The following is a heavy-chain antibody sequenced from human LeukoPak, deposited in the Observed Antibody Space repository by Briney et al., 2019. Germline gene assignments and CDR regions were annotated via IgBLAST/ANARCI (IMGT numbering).Heavy chain of an antibody. Sequence: GGSLRLSCSASGFTFSSYAISWVRQAPGKGLEWVSAISGSGGSTYYADSVKGRFTISRDNSKNTLYLQMNSLRAEDTAVYYCAKEVMAAAGIDSIDYWGQGTLVTVSS. D-gene: IGHD6-13*01. J-gene: IGHJ4*02. CDR2: ISGSGGST. V-gene: IGHV3-23*01. CDR3: AKEVMAAAGIDSIDY. CDR1: GFTFSSYA.